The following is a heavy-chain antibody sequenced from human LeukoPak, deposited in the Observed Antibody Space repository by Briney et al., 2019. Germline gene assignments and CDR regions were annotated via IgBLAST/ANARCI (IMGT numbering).Heavy chain of an antibody. D-gene: IGHD2-2*01. Sequence: DSVKVSCKASGYTFTSYGISWVRQAPGQGLEWMGWISAYNGNTNYAQKLQGRVTMTTDTSTSTAYMELRSLRSDDTAVYYCARVDRIVVVPAAQFDYWGQGTLLTVSS. V-gene: IGHV1-18*01. CDR3: ARVDRIVVVPAAQFDY. CDR1: GYTFTSYG. CDR2: ISAYNGNT. J-gene: IGHJ4*02.